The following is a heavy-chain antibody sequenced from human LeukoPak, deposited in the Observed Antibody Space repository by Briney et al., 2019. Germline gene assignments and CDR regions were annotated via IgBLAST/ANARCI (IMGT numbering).Heavy chain of an antibody. J-gene: IGHJ5*02. Sequence: ASVTVSFMASGYTFTDYYMHWVRQAPGQGLEGMGWINPNRGGTNYLQKFQGRLTMTRDTSISTAYMELSRLRSDDTSVYYCARDLGIYRIGFDLWGQGTLVTVSS. CDR1: GYTFTDYY. CDR2: INPNRGGT. D-gene: IGHD2/OR15-2a*01. V-gene: IGHV1-2*02. CDR3: ARDLGIYRIGFDL.